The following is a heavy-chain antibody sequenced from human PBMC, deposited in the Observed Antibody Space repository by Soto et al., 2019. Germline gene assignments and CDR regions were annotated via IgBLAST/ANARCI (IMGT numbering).Heavy chain of an antibody. Sequence: GGSLRLSCAASGFTFSSYGMHWVRQAPGKGLEWVAVISYDGSNKCYADSVKGRFTISRDNSKNTLYLQMNSLRAEDTAVYYCAKAVGSYYYYHGMDVWGQGTTVTVSS. D-gene: IGHD3-10*01. J-gene: IGHJ6*02. CDR3: AKAVGSYYYYHGMDV. CDR1: GFTFSSYG. CDR2: ISYDGSNK. V-gene: IGHV3-30*18.